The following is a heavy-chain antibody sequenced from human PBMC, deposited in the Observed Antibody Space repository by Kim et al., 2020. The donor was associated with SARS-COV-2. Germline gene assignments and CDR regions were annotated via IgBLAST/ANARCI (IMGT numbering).Heavy chain of an antibody. D-gene: IGHD6-19*01. CDR1: GFTVSSNY. CDR2: IYSGGST. Sequence: GGSLRLSCAASGFTVSSNYMSWVRQAPGKGLEWVSVIYSGGSTYYADSVKGRFTISRDNSKNTLYLQMNSLRAEDTAVYYCARWDARLATLDYWGQGTLVTVSS. V-gene: IGHV3-53*01. J-gene: IGHJ4*02. CDR3: ARWDARLATLDY.